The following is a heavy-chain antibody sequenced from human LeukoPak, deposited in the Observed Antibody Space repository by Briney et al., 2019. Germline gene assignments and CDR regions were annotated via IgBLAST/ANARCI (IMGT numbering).Heavy chain of an antibody. V-gene: IGHV1-69*13. CDR3: ARDNQLLDDAFDI. J-gene: IGHJ3*02. Sequence: SVKVSCKASGGTFSSYAISWVRQAPGQGLEWMGGIIPIFGTANYAQKFQGRVTITADESTSTAYMELSSLRSDDTAVYYCARDNQLLDDAFDIWGQGTMVTVSS. CDR2: IIPIFGTA. CDR1: GGTFSSYA. D-gene: IGHD2-2*01.